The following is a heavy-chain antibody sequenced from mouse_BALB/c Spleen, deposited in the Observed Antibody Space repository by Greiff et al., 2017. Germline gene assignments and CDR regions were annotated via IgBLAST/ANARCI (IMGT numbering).Heavy chain of an antibody. CDR3: ARGGYDEVYAMDY. V-gene: IGHV2-6-2*01. CDR2: IWSDGST. CDR1: GFSLTSYG. D-gene: IGHD2-2*01. J-gene: IGHJ4*01. Sequence: VKLMESGPDLVAPSQSLSITCTVSGFSLTSYGVHWVRQPPGKGLEWLVVIWSDGSTTYNSAIKSRLSISKDNSTRQVFLKMNSLQTDDTAMYYCARGGYDEVYAMDYWGQGTSVTVSS.